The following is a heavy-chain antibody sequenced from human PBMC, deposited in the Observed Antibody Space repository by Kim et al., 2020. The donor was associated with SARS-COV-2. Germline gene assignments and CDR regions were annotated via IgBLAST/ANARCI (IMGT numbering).Heavy chain of an antibody. D-gene: IGHD2-15*01. CDR1: GGSISSYY. V-gene: IGHV4-4*07. CDR3: ARLQFDTRNWYFDL. CDR2: IYSSGST. J-gene: IGHJ2*01. Sequence: SETLSLTCTVSGGSISSYYWSWIRQPAEKGLEWIGRIYSSGSTNYNPSLKSRVTMSVDTSKNQFSLKLTSVTAADTAVYYCARLQFDTRNWYFDLWGRGTLVTVSS.